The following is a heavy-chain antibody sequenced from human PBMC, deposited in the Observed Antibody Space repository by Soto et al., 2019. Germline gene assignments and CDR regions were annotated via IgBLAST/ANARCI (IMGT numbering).Heavy chain of an antibody. CDR1: GFTFSSYA. Sequence: EVQLLESGGGLVQPGGSLRLACAASGFTFSSYAMSWVRQAQGKGLEWVSAISGSGGSTYYADSVKGRFTITRDNSKNALDLQMNSMRAEDTAVYYCAKDLSNYYDSSGSDYWGQGTLVTVSS. V-gene: IGHV3-23*01. CDR3: AKDLSNYYDSSGSDY. D-gene: IGHD3-22*01. J-gene: IGHJ4*02. CDR2: ISGSGGST.